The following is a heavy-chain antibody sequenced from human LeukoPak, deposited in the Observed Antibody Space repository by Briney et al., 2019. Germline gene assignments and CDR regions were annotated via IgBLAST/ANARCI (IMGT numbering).Heavy chain of an antibody. CDR1: GFTFSSYA. D-gene: IGHD1-26*01. Sequence: GGSLRLSCAASGFTFSSYAMSWVRQAPGKGLEWASAISGSGGSTYYADSVKGRFTISRDNSKNTLYLQMNSLRAEDTAVYYCAKDQSWGSYFSEYYYYYMDVWGKGTTVTVSS. CDR3: AKDQSWGSYFSEYYYYYMDV. CDR2: ISGSGGST. J-gene: IGHJ6*03. V-gene: IGHV3-23*01.